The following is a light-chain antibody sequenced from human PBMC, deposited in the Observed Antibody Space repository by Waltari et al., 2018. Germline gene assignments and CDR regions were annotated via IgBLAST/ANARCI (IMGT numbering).Light chain of an antibody. Sequence: SYELTQPPSIPVSPGQTARLTCSGEKLAVKYVSWYQQKSGQSPTLVIYQDNKRPSGIPERFSGSNSGNTATLTISETQTFDEADFYCQAWDITTKVVFGGGTKLTVL. CDR2: QDN. CDR3: QAWDITTKVV. CDR1: KLAVKY. J-gene: IGLJ2*01. V-gene: IGLV3-1*01.